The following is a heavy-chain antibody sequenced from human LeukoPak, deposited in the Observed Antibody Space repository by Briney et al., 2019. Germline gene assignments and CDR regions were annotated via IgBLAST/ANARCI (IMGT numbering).Heavy chain of an antibody. CDR1: GYSFTTFP. CDR2: IHTGNGDT. D-gene: IGHD6-25*01. Sequence: ASVKVSCKASGYSFTTFPIHWVRQAPGQAPEWVGGIHTGNGDTKYSQAFQGRVTTARDTPATTAFMELSSLRSEDTAVYYCARDAAGLLDYWGQGTLVTVSS. J-gene: IGHJ4*02. CDR3: ARDAAGLLDY. V-gene: IGHV1-3*04.